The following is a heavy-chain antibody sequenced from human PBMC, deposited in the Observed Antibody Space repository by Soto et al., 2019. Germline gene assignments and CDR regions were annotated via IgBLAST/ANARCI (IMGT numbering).Heavy chain of an antibody. CDR3: ARDWDSSSWYAVYYYYGMDV. CDR2: INSDGSST. CDR1: GFTFSRYW. D-gene: IGHD6-13*01. J-gene: IGHJ6*02. Sequence: PGGSLRLSCAASGFTFSRYWMHWVRQAPGKGLVWVSRINSDGSSTSYADSVKGRFTISRDNAKSTLYLQMNSLRAEDTAVYYCARDWDSSSWYAVYYYYGMDVWGQGTTVTVSS. V-gene: IGHV3-74*01.